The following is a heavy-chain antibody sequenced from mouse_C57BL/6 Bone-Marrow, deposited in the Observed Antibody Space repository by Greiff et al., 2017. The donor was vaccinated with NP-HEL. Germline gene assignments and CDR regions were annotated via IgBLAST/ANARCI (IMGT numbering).Heavy chain of an antibody. D-gene: IGHD2-3*01. CDR1: GFTFSSYA. CDR3: TRDDGYYPYAMDY. CDR2: ISSGGDYI. J-gene: IGHJ4*01. V-gene: IGHV5-9-1*02. Sequence: EVQGVESGEGLVKPGGSLKLSCAASGFTFSSYAMSWVRQTPEKRLEWVAYISSGGDYIYYADTVKGRFTISRDNARNTLYLQMSNLKSEDTAMYYCTRDDGYYPYAMDYWGQGTSVTVSS.